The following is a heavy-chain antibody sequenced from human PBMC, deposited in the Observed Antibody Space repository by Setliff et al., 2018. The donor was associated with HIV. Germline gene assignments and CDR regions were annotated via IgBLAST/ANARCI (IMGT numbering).Heavy chain of an antibody. CDR1: GYTFISYG. V-gene: IGHV1-18*01. J-gene: IGHJ4*02. Sequence: ASVKVSCKTSGYTFISYGINWVRQAPGQGLEWMGWISPETGNTNYAQRLQGRVTMTTDTSTSTAYMELRSLRSEDTAFYYCTKSTGSGVGTYYADSWGQGTLVTVSS. CDR2: ISPETGNT. D-gene: IGHD2-21*02. CDR3: TKSTGSGVGTYYADS.